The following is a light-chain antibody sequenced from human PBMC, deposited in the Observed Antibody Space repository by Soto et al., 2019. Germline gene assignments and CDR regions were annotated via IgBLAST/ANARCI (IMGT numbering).Light chain of an antibody. CDR3: AAWDDSLNGYV. Sequence: QSALTQPPSASGTPGQRVTISCSGRSSNIGSNTVNWYQQFPGTAPKLLIYSNNQRPSGVPDRFSGPKSGTSASLAISGLQSEDEADYYCAAWDDSLNGYVFGTGTKVTVL. J-gene: IGLJ1*01. CDR1: SSNIGSNT. V-gene: IGLV1-44*01. CDR2: SNN.